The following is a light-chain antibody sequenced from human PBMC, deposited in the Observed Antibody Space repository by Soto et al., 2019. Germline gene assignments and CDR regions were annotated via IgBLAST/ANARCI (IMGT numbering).Light chain of an antibody. J-gene: IGKJ1*01. V-gene: IGKV1-5*03. CDR3: QQYSSFWT. CDR2: KAS. CDR1: QTISSS. Sequence: DIQMTQSPSTLSASVGDRVTITCRASQTISSSLAWYQQKPGKAPNLLIYKASSLESGVPSRFSGSGSGTEFTLIISSVHPDDFATYYCQQYSSFWTFGQGTKVEIK.